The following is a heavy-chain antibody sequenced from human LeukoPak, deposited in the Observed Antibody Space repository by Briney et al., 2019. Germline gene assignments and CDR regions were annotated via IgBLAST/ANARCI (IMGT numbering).Heavy chain of an antibody. V-gene: IGHV4-59*11. CDR3: ARDLVTVTKGFDI. CDR2: ISYIGST. J-gene: IGHJ3*02. CDR1: DDSFSSHH. D-gene: IGHD4-17*01. Sequence: SETQSLTCAVSDDSFSSHHWTWIRQPPGKGLEWIGYISYIGSTIYNPSLKGRVTISIDTSKNQFSLKRSSVTAADTAVYYCARDLVTVTKGFDIWGQGTMVSVSS.